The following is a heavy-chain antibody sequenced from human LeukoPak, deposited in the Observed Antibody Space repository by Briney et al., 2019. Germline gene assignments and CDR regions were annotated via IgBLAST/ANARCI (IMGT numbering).Heavy chain of an antibody. D-gene: IGHD3-10*01. V-gene: IGHV3-48*01. CDR1: GFTLRYYQ. J-gene: IGHJ6*02. Sequence: GGSLRLSCATSGFTLRYYQMNWVRQAPGKGLEWVSYINVVNGAIYYADSVKGRFTISGDIATNSVYLQMNSLRAEDTALYYCVRDGNRGYDVDVWGQGTAVTVSS. CDR3: VRDGNRGYDVDV. CDR2: INVVNGAI.